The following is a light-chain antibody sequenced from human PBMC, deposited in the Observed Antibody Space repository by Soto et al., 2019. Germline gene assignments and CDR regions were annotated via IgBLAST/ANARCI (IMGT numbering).Light chain of an antibody. CDR1: QSVSNNY. Sequence: ENVLTQSPGTLSLSPGERATLSCRASQSVSNNYLAWYQQKPGQAPRLLIYDASNRATGIPARFSGSGSGTDFTLTISSLEPEDFAVYYCQQRSSWPLTFGQGTRLEI. CDR2: DAS. CDR3: QQRSSWPLT. J-gene: IGKJ5*01. V-gene: IGKV3-11*01.